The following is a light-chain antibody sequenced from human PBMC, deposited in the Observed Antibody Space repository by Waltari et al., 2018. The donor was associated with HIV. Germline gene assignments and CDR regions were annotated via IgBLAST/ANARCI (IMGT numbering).Light chain of an antibody. CDR3: AAWDDSLKGVI. J-gene: IGLJ2*01. CDR2: SSN. V-gene: IGLV1-44*01. CDR1: NSNIGSNP. Sequence: QSVLTQPPSASGTPGQRVTISCSGSNSNIGSNPVNWYQQLPETAPKLLIKSSNQWPSGVPDRFSASKSGTSASLAISGLQSEDESDYYCAAWDDSLKGVIFGGGTKLTVL.